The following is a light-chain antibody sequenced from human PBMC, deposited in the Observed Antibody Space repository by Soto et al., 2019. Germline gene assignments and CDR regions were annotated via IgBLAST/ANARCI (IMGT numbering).Light chain of an antibody. Sequence: EIVMTQSPATLSVSPGGRATLSCRASQSISDTLAWYQQKPGQAPRLLIYSASRRATGFPARFSGSGSGTYFILTISSLQSEDFAVYYCQQYDNWPWTFGQGTKVEI. CDR3: QQYDNWPWT. V-gene: IGKV3-15*01. J-gene: IGKJ1*01. CDR2: SAS. CDR1: QSISDT.